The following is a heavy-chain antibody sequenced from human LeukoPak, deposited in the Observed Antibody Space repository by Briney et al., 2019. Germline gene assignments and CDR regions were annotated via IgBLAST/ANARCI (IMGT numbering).Heavy chain of an antibody. D-gene: IGHD2-21*02. CDR3: ARVCGGDCYPLGFDP. CDR2: IYYSGST. V-gene: IGHV4-59*01. CDR1: GGSMSNYY. J-gene: IGHJ5*02. Sequence: PSETLSLTCTVSGGSMSNYYWSWIRQPPGKGLEWIGYIYYSGSTNYNPSLKSRVTISVDTSKNKFSLKLRSVTAADTAVYYCARVCGGDCYPLGFDPWGQGTLVTVSS.